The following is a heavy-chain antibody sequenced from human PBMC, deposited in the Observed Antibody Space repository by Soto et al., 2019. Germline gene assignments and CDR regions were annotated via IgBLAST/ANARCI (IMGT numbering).Heavy chain of an antibody. CDR1: GFTFSNYG. D-gene: IGHD4-17*01. Sequence: QVQLVESGGGVVQPGRSLRLSCAASGFTFSNYGLHWVLQAPGKGLECVAVIWLVGSNKYYADSVKGRFTIYRDNSQHTLSLQMNSLRAEDTAVYYCASKISAGDSYWYFDLWGRGTLVTVSS. CDR2: IWLVGSNK. V-gene: IGHV3-33*01. CDR3: ASKISAGDSYWYFDL. J-gene: IGHJ2*01.